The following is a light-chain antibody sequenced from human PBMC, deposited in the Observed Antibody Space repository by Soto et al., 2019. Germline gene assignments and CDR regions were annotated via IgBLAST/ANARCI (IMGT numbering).Light chain of an antibody. V-gene: IGKV3-20*01. CDR3: QQYASSPLT. Sequence: EIVLTQSPDTLSFSPGERATLSCRASQSVSSSDLAWYQQKPGQAPRLLIYGASSRATGIPDRFSGSGSGTDFTLTISRLQPEDFAVYYCQQYASSPLTFGGGTKVDIK. CDR1: QSVSSSD. J-gene: IGKJ4*01. CDR2: GAS.